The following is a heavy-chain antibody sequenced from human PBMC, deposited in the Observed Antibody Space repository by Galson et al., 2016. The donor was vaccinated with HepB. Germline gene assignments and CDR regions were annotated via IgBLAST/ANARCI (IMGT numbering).Heavy chain of an antibody. D-gene: IGHD3-10*01. V-gene: IGHV3-23*01. CDR2: IGGNGSPT. CDR3: ARGGGHGFFDY. CDR1: GFTFYNYA. J-gene: IGHJ4*02. Sequence: SLRLSCAASGFTFYNYAMDWVRQAPGGGLEWVAAIGGNGSPTYYADSVRGRFSISRDNSKNTLYLQMNSLRAEDTAPYYCARGGGHGFFDYWGQGTQVTVSS.